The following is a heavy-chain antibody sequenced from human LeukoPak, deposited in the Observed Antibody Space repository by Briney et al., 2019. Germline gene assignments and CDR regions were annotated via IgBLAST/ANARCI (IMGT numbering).Heavy chain of an antibody. J-gene: IGHJ4*02. V-gene: IGHV3-23*01. CDR3: AKLGGNVAF. D-gene: IGHD4-23*01. CDR2: ISGSGGST. Sequence: HGGSLRLSCAASGFTFSNYAMSWVRHAPGKGLEWVSSISGSGGSTYYVDSVKGRFTISRDNSKNTLHLQMNILRAEDTAAYYCAKLGGNVAFWGQGTLVTVSS. CDR1: GFTFSNYA.